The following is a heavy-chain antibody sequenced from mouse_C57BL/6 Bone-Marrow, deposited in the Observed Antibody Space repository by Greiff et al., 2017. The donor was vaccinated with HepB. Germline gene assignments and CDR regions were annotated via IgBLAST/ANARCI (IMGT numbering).Heavy chain of an antibody. J-gene: IGHJ3*01. V-gene: IGHV2-6-1*01. Sequence: VKGVESGPGLVAPSQSLSITCTVSGFSLTSYGVHWVRQPPGKGLEWLVVIWSDGSTTYNSALKSRLSISKDNSKSQVFLKMNSLQTDDTAMYYCARHHYGSSSWFAYWGQGTLVTVSA. D-gene: IGHD1-1*01. CDR2: IWSDGST. CDR1: GFSLTSYG. CDR3: ARHHYGSSSWFAY.